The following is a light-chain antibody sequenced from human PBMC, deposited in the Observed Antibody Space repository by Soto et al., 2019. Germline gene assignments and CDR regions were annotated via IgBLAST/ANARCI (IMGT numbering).Light chain of an antibody. CDR3: QHFGDSPIT. CDR2: GAS. J-gene: IGKJ5*01. V-gene: IGKV3-20*01. Sequence: EIVLTQSPGTLSLSPGERATLSCRASQYVTNTDIAWCQQKPGQAPRLLIYGASTRATGTPDRFSGTGSGTDFTLTISRLEPEDFAVYYCQHFGDSPITFGQGTRLEIK. CDR1: QYVTNTD.